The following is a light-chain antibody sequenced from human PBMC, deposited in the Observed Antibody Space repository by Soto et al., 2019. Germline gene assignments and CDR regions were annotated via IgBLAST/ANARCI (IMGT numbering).Light chain of an antibody. CDR3: QTWGAGSVI. J-gene: IGLJ2*01. CDR1: SEHSTYA. CDR2: FYSDGSH. Sequence: QSVLTQSPSASASLGASVKVTCTLNSEHSTYAIAWHRQQPEQGPRYLMGFYSDGSHVRGVGIPDRFLGSSSGAERHLTISSLQSDDEAKYYCQTWGAGSVIFGGGPKLTVL. V-gene: IGLV4-69*01.